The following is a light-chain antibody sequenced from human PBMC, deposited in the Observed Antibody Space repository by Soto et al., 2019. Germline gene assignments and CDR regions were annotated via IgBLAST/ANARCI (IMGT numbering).Light chain of an antibody. CDR3: SSYTSSSTTV. V-gene: IGLV2-14*01. Sequence: QSALTQPASVSGSPGQSITISCTGTSSDVGGYNCVSWYQQYPGKAPKFMIYEVSNRPSGVSNRFSGYKSGNTASLTISGLQAEDEADYYCSSYTSSSTTVFGTGTKLTVL. CDR2: EVS. J-gene: IGLJ1*01. CDR1: SSDVGGYNC.